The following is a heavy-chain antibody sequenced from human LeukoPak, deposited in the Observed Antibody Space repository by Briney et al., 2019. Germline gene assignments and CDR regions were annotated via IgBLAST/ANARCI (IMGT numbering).Heavy chain of an antibody. V-gene: IGHV1-8*01. CDR3: ARGVVVVAAFEFDY. CDR2: MNPNSGNT. CDR1: GYTFTSYD. Sequence: ASVKVSCKASGYTFTSYDINWVRQATGQGLEWMGWMNPNSGNTGYAQKFQGRVTMIRNTSISTAYMELSSLRSEDTAVYYCARGVVVVAAFEFDYWGQGTLVTVSS. J-gene: IGHJ4*02. D-gene: IGHD2-15*01.